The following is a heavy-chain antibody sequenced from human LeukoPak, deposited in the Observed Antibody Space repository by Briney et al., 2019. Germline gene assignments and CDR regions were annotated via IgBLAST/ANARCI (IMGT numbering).Heavy chain of an antibody. CDR1: GYTFTSYA. Sequence: ASVKVSCKASGYTFTSYAMHWVRQAPGQRLEWMGWINAGNGNTEYSQKFQGRVTITRDTSASTAYMELSSLRSEDTAVYYCARTPPTVVTLYYFDYWGQGTLVTVSS. CDR2: INAGNGNT. CDR3: ARTPPTVVTLYYFDY. J-gene: IGHJ4*02. V-gene: IGHV1-3*01. D-gene: IGHD4-23*01.